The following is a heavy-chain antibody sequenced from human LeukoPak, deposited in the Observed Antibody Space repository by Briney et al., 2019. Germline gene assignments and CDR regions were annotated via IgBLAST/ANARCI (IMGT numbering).Heavy chain of an antibody. V-gene: IGHV4-30-2*01. Sequence: SETLSLTCAVSGGSISSGGYSWSWIRQPPGKGLEWIGYIYHSGSTYYNPSLKSRVTISVDRSTNQFSLKLSSVTAADTAVYYCARGIRPVSLDYWGQGTLVTVSS. CDR1: GGSISSGGYS. J-gene: IGHJ4*02. D-gene: IGHD3-3*02. CDR3: ARGIRPVSLDY. CDR2: IYHSGST.